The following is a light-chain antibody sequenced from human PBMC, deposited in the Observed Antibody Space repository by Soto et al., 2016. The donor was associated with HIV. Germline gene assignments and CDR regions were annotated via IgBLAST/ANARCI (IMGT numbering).Light chain of an antibody. CDR3: MQALQTPIT. V-gene: IGKV2-28*01. CDR2: LGS. CDR1: QSLLHSNGYNY. J-gene: IGKJ5*01. Sequence: IVLTQSPLSLPVTPGEPASISCRSSQSLLHSNGYNYLDWYLQKPGQSPQLLIYLGSNRASGVPGRFSGSGSGTDFTLKISRVEAEDVGVYYCMQALQTPITFGQGTRLEIK.